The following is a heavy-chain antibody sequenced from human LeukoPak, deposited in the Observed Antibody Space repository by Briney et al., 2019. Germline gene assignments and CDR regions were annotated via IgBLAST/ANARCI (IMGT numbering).Heavy chain of an antibody. Sequence: GGSLRVSCAASGFTFSYYAMSWVRQAPGRGLEWVSTISSRGDNTYDADSVKGRFTISRDNSKNSLYLQMNSLRAEDTAVYYCVKGPRPDITVAHTIENWGQGTLVTVSS. V-gene: IGHV3-23*01. CDR2: ISSRGDNT. J-gene: IGHJ4*02. CDR1: GFTFSYYA. D-gene: IGHD6-19*01. CDR3: VKGPRPDITVAHTIEN.